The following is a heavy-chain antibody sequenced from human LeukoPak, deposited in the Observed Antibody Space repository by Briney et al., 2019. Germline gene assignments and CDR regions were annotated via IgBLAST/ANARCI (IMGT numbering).Heavy chain of an antibody. J-gene: IGHJ3*02. D-gene: IGHD4-17*01. CDR1: GFSFSSHG. CDR3: AKGYGDLVGFDI. Sequence: GGSLTLSCPPSGFSFSSHGMDWVRRAPGKGLVWVAFIRYDGNNKDYADSVKGRFTISRDNSKNTLYLQMNSLRVDDTAVYYCAKGYGDLVGFDIWGQGTMVTVSS. CDR2: IRYDGNNK. V-gene: IGHV3-30*02.